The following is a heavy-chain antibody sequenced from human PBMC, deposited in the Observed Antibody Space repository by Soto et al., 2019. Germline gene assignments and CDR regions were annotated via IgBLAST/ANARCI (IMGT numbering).Heavy chain of an antibody. CDR2: ISGSGGST. CDR1: GFTFSSYA. Sequence: PGGSLRLSCAASGFTFSSYAMSWVRQAPGKGLEWVSAISGSGGSTYYADSVKGRFTISRDNSKNTLYLQMNSLRAEDTAVYYCAKSPGYDFWSGYYFEYYFDYWGQGTLVTVSS. J-gene: IGHJ4*02. V-gene: IGHV3-23*01. CDR3: AKSPGYDFWSGYYFEYYFDY. D-gene: IGHD3-3*01.